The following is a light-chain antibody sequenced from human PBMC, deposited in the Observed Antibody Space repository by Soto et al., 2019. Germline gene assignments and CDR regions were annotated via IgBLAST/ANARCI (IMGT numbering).Light chain of an antibody. V-gene: IGLV2-14*01. CDR3: SSYTSSSTRV. CDR1: SSDVGGYNY. Sequence: LTQPASVSGSPGQSITISCTGTSSDVGGYNYVSWYQQHPGKAPKLMIYEVSNRPSGVSNRFSGSKSGNTASLTISGLQAEDEADYYCSSYTSSSTRVFGPGTKVTVL. J-gene: IGLJ1*01. CDR2: EVS.